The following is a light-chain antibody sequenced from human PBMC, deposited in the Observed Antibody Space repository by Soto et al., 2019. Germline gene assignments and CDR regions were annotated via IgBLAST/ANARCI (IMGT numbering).Light chain of an antibody. J-gene: IGKJ1*01. Sequence: EIVMTQSPATLSLSPGERVILSCRASQSVSSDLAWYQHKPGQAPRLLIYGPSTRATGVPARFSGSGSGTEFTLTISSLQSEDFGVYYCQQYNKWPPSTFGQGTKVEIK. V-gene: IGKV3-15*01. CDR3: QQYNKWPPST. CDR2: GPS. CDR1: QSVSSD.